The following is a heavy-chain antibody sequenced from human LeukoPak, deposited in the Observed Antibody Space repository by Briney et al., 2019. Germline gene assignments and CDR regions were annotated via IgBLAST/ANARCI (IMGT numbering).Heavy chain of an antibody. Sequence: SETLSFTGTGSGCSISSYYWSWIRQPPGKGLEWIGNIYYSGSTNYNPSLQSRVTISVDTSKNQFSLKLSSVTAADTAVYYCARASGYYYYYYMDVWGKGTTVTISS. D-gene: IGHD3-3*01. CDR1: GCSISSYY. CDR3: ARASGYYYYYYMDV. J-gene: IGHJ6*03. V-gene: IGHV4-59*08. CDR2: IYYSGST.